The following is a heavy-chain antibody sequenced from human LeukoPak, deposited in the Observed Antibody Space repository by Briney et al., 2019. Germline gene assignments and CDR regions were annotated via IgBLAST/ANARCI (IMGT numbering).Heavy chain of an antibody. J-gene: IGHJ4*02. CDR1: GFTFNSYG. V-gene: IGHV3-23*01. CDR3: AKSYFGSGSYYSG. Sequence: GGTLRLSCAASGFTFNSYGMSWVRQAPGKGLEWVSVIHSNGGNTYYADSVKGRFTISRDNSKNTLYLQMNSLRAEDTAVYYCAKSYFGSGSYYSGWGQGILVTVSS. CDR2: IHSNGGNT. D-gene: IGHD3-10*01.